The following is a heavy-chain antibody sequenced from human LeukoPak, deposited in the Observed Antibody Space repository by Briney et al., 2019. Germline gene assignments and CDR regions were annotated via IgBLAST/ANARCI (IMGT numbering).Heavy chain of an antibody. V-gene: IGHV3-23*01. CDR2: ITGGGDNI. Sequence: PGGSLRLSCAASGFTFNSFAMSWVRQAPGKGLEWVAAITGGGDNIYYADSVRGRFTISRGNSKNTLYLQMNSLRAEDTAVYYCAKDTGWGVRPAIDYWGQGTLVTVSS. D-gene: IGHD3-10*01. J-gene: IGHJ4*02. CDR3: AKDTGWGVRPAIDY. CDR1: GFTFNSFA.